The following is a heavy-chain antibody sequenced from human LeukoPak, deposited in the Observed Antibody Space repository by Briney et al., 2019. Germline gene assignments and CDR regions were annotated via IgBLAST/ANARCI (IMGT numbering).Heavy chain of an antibody. J-gene: IGHJ6*02. D-gene: IGHD3-10*01. CDR3: ARSYYGSGPLDV. CDR2: INPNSGGT. CDR1: GYTFTGYY. V-gene: IGHV1-2*02. Sequence: ASVKVSCKASGYTFTGYYMHWVRQAPGQGLEWMGWINPNSGGTNYARKFQGRVTMTRDTSISTAYMELSRLRSDDTAVYYCARSYYGSGPLDVWGQGTTVTVSS.